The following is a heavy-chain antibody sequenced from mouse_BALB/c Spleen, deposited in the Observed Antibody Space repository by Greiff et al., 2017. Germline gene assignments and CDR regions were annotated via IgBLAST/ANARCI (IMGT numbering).Heavy chain of an antibody. J-gene: IGHJ1*01. CDR3: AIHYYGYDDWYFDV. D-gene: IGHD2-2*01. V-gene: IGHV5-6-5*01. CDR1: GFTFSSYA. CDR2: ISSGGST. Sequence: EVQRVESGGGLVKPGGSLKLSCAASGFTFSSYAMSWVRQTPEKRLEWVASISSGGSTYYPDSVKGRFTISRDNARNILYLQMSSLRSEDTAMYYCAIHYYGYDDWYFDVWGAGTTVTVSS.